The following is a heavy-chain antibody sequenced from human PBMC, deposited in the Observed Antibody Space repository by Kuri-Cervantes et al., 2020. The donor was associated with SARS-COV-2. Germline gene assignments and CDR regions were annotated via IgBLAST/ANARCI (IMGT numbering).Heavy chain of an antibody. J-gene: IGHJ3*02. CDR3: ARRWRDYGDPRGAFDI. D-gene: IGHD4-17*01. CDR2: IWYDGSNK. V-gene: IGHV3-33*08. Sequence: GGSLRPSCAASGFTFSSYSMNWVRQAPGKGLEWVAVIWYDGSNKYYADSVKGRFTISRDNSKNTLYLQMNSLRAEDTAVYYCARRWRDYGDPRGAFDIWGQGTMVTVSS. CDR1: GFTFSSYS.